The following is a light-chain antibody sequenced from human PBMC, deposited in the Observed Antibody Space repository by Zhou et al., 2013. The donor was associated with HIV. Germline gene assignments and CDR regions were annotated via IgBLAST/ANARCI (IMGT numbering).Light chain of an antibody. CDR2: DAS. V-gene: IGKV3D-15*01. CDR3: QQYYSWPAT. Sequence: EIVMTQSPATLSVSPGERATLSCRASQSLSSTLAWYQQKPGQAPRLLISDASIRATGIPARFSGSGSGTDFTLTISSLQSEDSAVYYCQQYYSWPATFGQGTKLET. CDR1: QSLSST. J-gene: IGKJ2*01.